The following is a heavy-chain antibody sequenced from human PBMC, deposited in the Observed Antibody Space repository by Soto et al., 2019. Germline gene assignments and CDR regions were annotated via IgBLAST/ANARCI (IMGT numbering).Heavy chain of an antibody. V-gene: IGHV1-46*01. Sequence: ASVKVSCKASGYTFTSYYMHWVRQAPGQGLEWMGIINPSGGSTSYAQKFQGRVTMTRDTSTSTVYMELSSLRSEDTAVYYCARDLAEEDAYSSSWYGMDVWGQGXTVTVYS. CDR1: GYTFTSYY. D-gene: IGHD6-13*01. CDR3: ARDLAEEDAYSSSWYGMDV. CDR2: INPSGGST. J-gene: IGHJ6*02.